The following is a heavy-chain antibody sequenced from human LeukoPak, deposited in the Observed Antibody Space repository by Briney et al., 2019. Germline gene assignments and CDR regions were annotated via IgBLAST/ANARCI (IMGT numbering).Heavy chain of an antibody. V-gene: IGHV6-1*01. CDR2: TYYRSKWYN. D-gene: IGHD3-10*01. CDR1: GDSVSSNSAA. J-gene: IGHJ6*04. CDR3: ARDRWYYYGSGSSDYYYYGMDV. Sequence: SQTLSLTCAISGDSVSSNSAAWNWIRQSPSRGPEWLGRTYYRSKWYNDYAVSVKSRITINPDTSKNQFSLQLNSVTPEDTAVYYCARDRWYYYGSGSSDYYYYGMDVWGKGTTVTVSS.